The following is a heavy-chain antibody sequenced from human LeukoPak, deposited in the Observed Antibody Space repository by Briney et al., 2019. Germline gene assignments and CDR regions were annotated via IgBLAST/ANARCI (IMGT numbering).Heavy chain of an antibody. CDR2: ISSTNSYM. J-gene: IGHJ3*02. D-gene: IGHD2-2*01. CDR1: GFSFSSYA. V-gene: IGHV3-21*01. Sequence: GGSLRLSCAASGFSFSSYAMHWVRQAPGQGLEWVSSISSTNSYMYYADSVKGRFTISRDNAKNSLYLQMNSLRAEDTAVYYCARDRVGQLLNNAFDIWGQGTMVTVSS. CDR3: ARDRVGQLLNNAFDI.